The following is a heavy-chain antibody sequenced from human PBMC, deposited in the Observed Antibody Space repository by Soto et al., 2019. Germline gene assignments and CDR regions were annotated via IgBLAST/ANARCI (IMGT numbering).Heavy chain of an antibody. CDR3: ARANMVRGEVWFDP. Sequence: GGSLRLSCAASGFTFSSYDMHWVRQATGKGLEWVSAIGTAGDTYYPGSVKGRFTISRENAKNSLYLQMNSLRAGDTAVYYCARANMVRGEVWFDPWGQGTLVTVSS. V-gene: IGHV3-13*01. CDR1: GFTFSSYD. CDR2: IGTAGDT. J-gene: IGHJ5*02. D-gene: IGHD3-10*01.